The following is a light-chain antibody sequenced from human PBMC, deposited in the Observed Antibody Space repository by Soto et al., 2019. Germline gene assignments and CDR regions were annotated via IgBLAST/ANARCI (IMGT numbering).Light chain of an antibody. CDR3: QQYISYSYT. CDR1: QSINSW. V-gene: IGKV1-5*03. J-gene: IGKJ2*01. Sequence: DIPMTQSPSTLSASVGDRVTITCRASQSINSWLAWYQQKPGTVPKLLIYEASSLESGVPSRFSGSGSGTEFTLTISSLQPDDFGTYYCQQYISYSYTFGQGTKLEIK. CDR2: EAS.